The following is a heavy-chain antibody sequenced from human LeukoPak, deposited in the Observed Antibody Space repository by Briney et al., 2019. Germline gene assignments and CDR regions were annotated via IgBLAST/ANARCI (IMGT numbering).Heavy chain of an antibody. CDR3: ARDDNDKGAFDI. J-gene: IGHJ3*02. D-gene: IGHD2-8*01. CDR2: ISYDGGNK. CDR1: GFTFSSYA. V-gene: IGHV3-30*04. Sequence: GGSLRLSCAASGFTFSSYAMHWVRQAPGKGLEWVAVISYDGGNKYYADSVKGRFTISRDNSKNTLYLQMNSLRAEDSAVYYCARDDNDKGAFDIWGQGTMVTVSS.